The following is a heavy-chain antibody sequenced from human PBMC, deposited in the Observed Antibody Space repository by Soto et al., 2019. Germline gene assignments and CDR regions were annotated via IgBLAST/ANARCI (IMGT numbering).Heavy chain of an antibody. J-gene: IGHJ4*02. CDR3: ARDLGYCTSTRCYSSQGPLDY. Sequence: QVQLVESGGGVVQPGKSLRLSCAVSGFIFSSALHWVRQAPGKGLEWVAVISYDGSNEHYSDSVKGRFTVSRDNSKNTLYLHMNSLTPEDTAVYYCARDLGYCTSTRCYSSQGPLDYWGQGTMVTVS. V-gene: IGHV3-30-3*01. D-gene: IGHD2-2*01. CDR2: ISYDGSNE. CDR1: GFIFSSA.